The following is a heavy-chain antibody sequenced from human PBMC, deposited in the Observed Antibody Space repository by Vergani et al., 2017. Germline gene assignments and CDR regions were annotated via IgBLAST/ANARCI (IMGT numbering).Heavy chain of an antibody. CDR2: ISSSSSYI. V-gene: IGHV3-21*01. CDR1: EFTFSSYS. D-gene: IGHD5-24*01. CDR3: ATGRDGDFNY. Sequence: EVQLVESGGGLVKPGGSLRLSCAASEFTFSSYSMNWVRQAPGKGLEWVSSISSSSSYIYYADSVKGRFTISRDNAKNSLYLQMNSLRAEDTAVYYCATGRDGDFNYWGQGTLVTVSS. J-gene: IGHJ4*02.